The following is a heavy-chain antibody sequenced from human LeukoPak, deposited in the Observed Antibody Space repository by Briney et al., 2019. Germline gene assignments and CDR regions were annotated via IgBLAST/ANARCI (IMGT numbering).Heavy chain of an antibody. CDR2: LYYSGST. CDR3: VRKAPGGDRHFDN. CDR1: GDSVSRDS. V-gene: IGHV4-59*02. D-gene: IGHD2-21*02. J-gene: IGHJ4*02. Sequence: KPSETLSLTCTVSGDSVSRDSWSWIRQAPGKGLEWIGDLYYSGSTNYDPSLKSRVTISLDTSKNQFSLKLTSVTAADTAVYYCVRKAPGGDRHFDNWGQGTLVTVSS.